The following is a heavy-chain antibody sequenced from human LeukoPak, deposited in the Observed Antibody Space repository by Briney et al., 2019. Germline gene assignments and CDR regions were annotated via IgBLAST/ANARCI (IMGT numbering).Heavy chain of an antibody. CDR3: ARENSNYDHYYYYYYMDV. J-gene: IGHJ6*03. Sequence: PSETLSLTCTVSGGSISSGGYSWSWIRQHPGKGLEWIGYIYYSGSTYYNPSLKSRVTISVDTSKNQFSLKLSSVTAADTAVYYCARENSNYDHYYYYYYMDVWGKGTTVTVSS. CDR2: IYYSGST. V-gene: IGHV4-31*03. CDR1: GGSISSGGYS. D-gene: IGHD4-11*01.